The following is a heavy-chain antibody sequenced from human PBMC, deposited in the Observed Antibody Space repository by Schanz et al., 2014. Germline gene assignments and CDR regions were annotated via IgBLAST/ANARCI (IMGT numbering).Heavy chain of an antibody. CDR1: GYTFNNYA. J-gene: IGHJ5*02. CDR2: VSTKSGAT. Sequence: QEQLVQSGGELKKPGASVKVSCKASGYTFNNYAVSWVRQAPGQGLEWMGWVSTKSGATNYAHKVQGRVTLTTDTSTRTAYMELRSLRSVDTAVYFCARANEGSPYCYDLWGQGTLVTVSS. CDR3: ARANEGSPYCYDL. D-gene: IGHD3-10*01. V-gene: IGHV1-18*04.